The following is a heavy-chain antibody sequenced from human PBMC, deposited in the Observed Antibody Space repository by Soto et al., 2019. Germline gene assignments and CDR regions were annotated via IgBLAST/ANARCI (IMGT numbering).Heavy chain of an antibody. CDR1: GFTFSSYA. CDR2: ISYNGSEK. D-gene: IGHD3-16*02. Sequence: QAQLVESGGGVVQPGRSLRLSWAASGFTFSSYARHWFRQARGKGLNWVAAISYNGSEKHHATSVKGRFTISSNNSKNTPYRQTDSLRPASTAVYYSARADAYALQGYRLDYWGQGTLITVSS. CDR3: ARADAYALQGYRLDY. V-gene: IGHV3-30-3*01. J-gene: IGHJ4*02.